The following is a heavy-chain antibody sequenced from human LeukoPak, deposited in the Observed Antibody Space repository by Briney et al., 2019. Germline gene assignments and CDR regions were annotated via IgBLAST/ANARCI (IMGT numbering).Heavy chain of an antibody. CDR3: ARGNLWDYRRYYYYMDV. V-gene: IGHV4-39*07. CDR1: GGSISSSSYY. CDR2: IYYSGST. J-gene: IGHJ6*03. D-gene: IGHD4-11*01. Sequence: SETLSLTCTVSGGSISSSSYYWGWIRQPPGKGLEWIGSIYYSGSTYYNPSLKSRVTISVDTSKNQFSLRLNSVTAADTAVYYCARGNLWDYRRYYYYMDVWGKGTTVTVSS.